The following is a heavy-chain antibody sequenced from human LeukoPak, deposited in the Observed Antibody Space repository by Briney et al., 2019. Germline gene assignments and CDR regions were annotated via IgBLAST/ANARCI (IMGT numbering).Heavy chain of an antibody. J-gene: IGHJ4*02. Sequence: GASVKVCCKASGYTFTSYDISWVRQAPGQGLEWMGWISAYNGNTNYAQKVQGRVTMTTDTSTSTAYMGLRSLRSDDTAVYYCARVGDYYGSGSYFTSYDYWGQGTLVTVSS. V-gene: IGHV1-18*04. CDR3: ARVGDYYGSGSYFTSYDY. CDR2: ISAYNGNT. D-gene: IGHD3-10*01. CDR1: GYTFTSYD.